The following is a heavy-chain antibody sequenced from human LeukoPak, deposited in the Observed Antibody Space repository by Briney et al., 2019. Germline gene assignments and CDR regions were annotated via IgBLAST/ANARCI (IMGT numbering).Heavy chain of an antibody. D-gene: IGHD2-2*01. CDR1: GGTFSSYA. J-gene: IGHJ4*02. Sequence: SVKVSCKASGGTFSSYAISWVRQAPGQGLEWMGRTTPNFVIANYAQKFHGRVTITADKSTSTGYMELSSLRSKDTAVYYCARGAYCSSTSCRLDYWGQGTLVTVSS. V-gene: IGHV1-69*04. CDR3: ARGAYCSSTSCRLDY. CDR2: TTPNFVIA.